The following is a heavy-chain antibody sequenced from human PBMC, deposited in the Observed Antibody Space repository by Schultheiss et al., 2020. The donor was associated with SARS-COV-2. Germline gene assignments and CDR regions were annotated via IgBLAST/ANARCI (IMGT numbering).Heavy chain of an antibody. CDR3: AGGFDSLYYYYYYMDV. CDR2: ISSSSSTI. Sequence: GGSLRLSCAASGFTFSSYSMNWVRQAPGKGLEWVSYISSSSSTIYYADSVKGRFTISRDNAKKTLSLQMNSLRAEDTAVYYCAGGFDSLYYYYYYMDVWGKGTTVTVSS. V-gene: IGHV3-48*04. D-gene: IGHD3-9*01. J-gene: IGHJ6*03. CDR1: GFTFSSYS.